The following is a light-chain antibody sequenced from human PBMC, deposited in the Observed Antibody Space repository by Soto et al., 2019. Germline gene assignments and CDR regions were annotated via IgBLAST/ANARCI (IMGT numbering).Light chain of an antibody. J-gene: IGKJ1*01. CDR1: QSVSSY. CDR3: QQRSNWPPTWT. CDR2: DAS. Sequence: IVLTQSQATLSLSPGERAALSCGASQSVSSYLAWYQHKPGQAHRLLIYDASKRATGIPARFSGSGSGTDFALTISSLEPEDFSVYYCQQRSNWPPTWTFGQGTRVEIK. V-gene: IGKV3-11*01.